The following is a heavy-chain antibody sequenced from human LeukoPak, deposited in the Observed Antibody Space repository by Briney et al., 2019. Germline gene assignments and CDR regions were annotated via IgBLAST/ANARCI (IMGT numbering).Heavy chain of an antibody. CDR3: AREYCCSTSCYRSLSDAFDI. D-gene: IGHD2-2*01. Sequence: GGSLRLSCAASGFTFSSYAMSWVRQAPGKGLEWVSAISGSGGSTYYADSVKGRFTISRDNSKNTLYLQMNSLRAEDTAVYYCAREYCCSTSCYRSLSDAFDIWGQGTMVTVSS. V-gene: IGHV3-23*01. CDR1: GFTFSSYA. J-gene: IGHJ3*02. CDR2: ISGSGGST.